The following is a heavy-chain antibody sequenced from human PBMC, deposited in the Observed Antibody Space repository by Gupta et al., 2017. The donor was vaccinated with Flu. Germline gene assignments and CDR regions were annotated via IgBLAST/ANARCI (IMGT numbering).Heavy chain of an antibody. V-gene: IGHV4-34*01. Sequence: QVQLQQWGAGLLKPSETLSLTCAVYGGSFSGYYWSWIRQPPGKGLEWIGEINHSGSTNYNPSLKSRVTISVDTSKNQFSLKLSSVTAADTAVYYCARTKGKDVVGSPLVGGMDVWGQGTTVTVSS. CDR2: INHSGST. CDR3: ARTKGKDVVGSPLVGGMDV. D-gene: IGHD1-26*01. J-gene: IGHJ6*02. CDR1: GGSFSGYY.